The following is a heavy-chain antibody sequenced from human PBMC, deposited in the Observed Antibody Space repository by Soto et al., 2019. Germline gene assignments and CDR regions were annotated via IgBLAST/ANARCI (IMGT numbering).Heavy chain of an antibody. D-gene: IGHD4-17*01. CDR2: ISYDGSNK. Sequence: GGSLRLSCAASGFTFSSYGMHWVRQAPGKGLEWVAVISYDGSNKYYADSVKGRFTISRDNSKNTLYLQMNSLRAEDTAVYYCAKLGWTTVTIDAFDIWGQGTMVTVS. CDR3: AKLGWTTVTIDAFDI. CDR1: GFTFSSYG. J-gene: IGHJ3*02. V-gene: IGHV3-30*18.